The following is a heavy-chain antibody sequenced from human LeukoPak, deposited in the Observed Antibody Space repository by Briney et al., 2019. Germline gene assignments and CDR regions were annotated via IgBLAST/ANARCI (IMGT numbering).Heavy chain of an antibody. CDR3: ARSGHDYGDYDY. J-gene: IGHJ4*02. V-gene: IGHV4-61*02. CDR1: GGSISSGSYY. Sequence: PSETLSLTCTVSGGSISSGSYYWSWIRQPAGKGLEWIGRIYTSGSTNYNPSLKSRVTISVDTSKNQFSLKLSSVTAADTAVYYCARSGHDYGDYDYWGQGTLVTVSS. D-gene: IGHD4-17*01. CDR2: IYTSGST.